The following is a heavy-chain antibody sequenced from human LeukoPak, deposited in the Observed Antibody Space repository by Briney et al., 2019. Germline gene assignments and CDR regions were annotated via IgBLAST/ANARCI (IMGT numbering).Heavy chain of an antibody. Sequence: ASVKVSCTASGYTFTSYYMHWVRQAPGQGLEWMGIINPSGGSTSYAQKFQGRVTMTRDTSTSTVYVELSSLRSEDTAVYYCARDFPGIAVAGTSCLPYYFDYWGQGTLVTVSS. V-gene: IGHV1-46*01. CDR1: GYTFTSYY. D-gene: IGHD6-19*01. J-gene: IGHJ4*02. CDR2: INPSGGST. CDR3: ARDFPGIAVAGTSCLPYYFDY.